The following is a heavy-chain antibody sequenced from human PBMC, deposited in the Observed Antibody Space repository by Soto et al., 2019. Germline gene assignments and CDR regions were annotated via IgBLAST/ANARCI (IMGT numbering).Heavy chain of an antibody. J-gene: IGHJ5*02. CDR1: GGSISSGGYY. Sequence: QVQLQESGPGLVKPSQTLSLTCTVSGGSISSGGYYWSWIRQHPGKGLEWIGYIYYSGSTYYNPSLKSRVTISVDTYKKHDSLKVSSVTAAATAVYYCAREATMVRGHGWFDPWGQGTLVTVSS. D-gene: IGHD3-10*01. V-gene: IGHV4-31*03. CDR2: IYYSGST. CDR3: AREATMVRGHGWFDP.